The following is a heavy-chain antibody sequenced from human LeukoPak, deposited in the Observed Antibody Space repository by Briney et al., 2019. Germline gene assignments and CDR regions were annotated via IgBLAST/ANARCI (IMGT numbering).Heavy chain of an antibody. D-gene: IGHD5-24*01. V-gene: IGHV3-11*01. CDR1: GFTFNDYY. CDR3: VPRWLHLGETDWYFDL. CDR2: ISSTGSSI. J-gene: IGHJ2*01. Sequence: GGSLRRSCAASGFTFNDYYMSWIRQAPGKGLEWVSYISSTGSSIYYVDSVRGRFTISRDNARNSLYLQMNSLRAEDTAVYYCVPRWLHLGETDWYFDLWGRGTLVTVSS.